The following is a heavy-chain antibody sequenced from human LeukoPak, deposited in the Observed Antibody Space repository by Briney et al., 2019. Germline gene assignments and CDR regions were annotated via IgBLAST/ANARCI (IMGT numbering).Heavy chain of an antibody. J-gene: IGHJ4*02. D-gene: IGHD1-26*01. Sequence: GGSLRLSCAASGFTFSDYWMHWVRQAPGKGLVWVSRINTDGSFTRYADSVQGRFTISRDTAKNTLFLQMNSLRAEDTAVYYCAREERVGVALQYWDQGILVTVSS. V-gene: IGHV3-74*01. CDR2: INTDGSFT. CDR1: GFTFSDYW. CDR3: AREERVGVALQY.